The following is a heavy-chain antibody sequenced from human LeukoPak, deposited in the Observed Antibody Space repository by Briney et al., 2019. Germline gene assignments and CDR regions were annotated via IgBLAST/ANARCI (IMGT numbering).Heavy chain of an antibody. CDR1: GFTLSSYA. J-gene: IGHJ4*02. CDR2: ISGSGRGT. D-gene: IGHD3-22*01. Sequence: GGSLRLSCAASGFTLSSYAMSWVRQAPGKGLEWVSAISGSGRGTYYSDSVKGRFTIPRDNSKNTLYLQMNSLRAEDTAVYYCAKDPTYYYDSSGYYFDYWGQGTLVTVSS. V-gene: IGHV3-23*01. CDR3: AKDPTYYYDSSGYYFDY.